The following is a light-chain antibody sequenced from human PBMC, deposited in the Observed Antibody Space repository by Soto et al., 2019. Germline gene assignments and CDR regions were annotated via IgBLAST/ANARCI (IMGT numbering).Light chain of an antibody. J-gene: IGKJ4*01. V-gene: IGKV1-39*01. CDR1: QNINNN. CDR2: AAS. CDR3: QQSYSIPLT. Sequence: MQMTQSPSSLSASVGDRVTITCRASQNINNNLNWYQQKPGKAPKLLIYAASNLHSGVPSSFSGSGSGTDFTLTISSLQPEDFATYYCQQSYSIPLTFGGGTKVDIK.